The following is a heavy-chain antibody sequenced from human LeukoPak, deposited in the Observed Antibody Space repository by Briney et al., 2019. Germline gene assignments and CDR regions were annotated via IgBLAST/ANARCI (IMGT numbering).Heavy chain of an antibody. CDR1: GGSFSGYY. V-gene: IGHV4-34*01. Sequence: SETLSLTCAVYGGSFSGYYWSWIRQPPGKGLEWIGEINHSGSTNYNSSLKSRVTISVDTSKNQFSVKLSSVTAADTAVYYCAGYDAFDIWGQGTMVTVSS. J-gene: IGHJ3*02. D-gene: IGHD6-13*01. CDR3: AGYDAFDI. CDR2: INHSGST.